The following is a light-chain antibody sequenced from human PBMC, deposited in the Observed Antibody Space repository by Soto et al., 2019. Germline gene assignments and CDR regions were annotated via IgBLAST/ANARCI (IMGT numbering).Light chain of an antibody. CDR3: QSYDSSLSGWV. Sequence: QSVLTQPPSLSGAPGQRVTISCTGSSSNIGTRYDVHWYQHLPGTAPKLLIYGSSNRPSGVPDRFSGSKSGTSASLSITGLQAEDEADYYCQSYDSSLSGWVFGGGTKLTVL. V-gene: IGLV1-40*01. CDR2: GSS. CDR1: SSNIGTRYD. J-gene: IGLJ2*01.